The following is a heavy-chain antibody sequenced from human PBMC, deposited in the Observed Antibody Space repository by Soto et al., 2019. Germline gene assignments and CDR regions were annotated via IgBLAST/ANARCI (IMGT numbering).Heavy chain of an antibody. D-gene: IGHD2-15*01. CDR1: GGTFSSYA. CDR2: IIPIFGTA. CDR3: ARDKGYCSGGSCSNWFDP. J-gene: IGHJ5*02. Sequence: QVQLVQSGAEVKKPGSSVKVSCKASGGTFSSYAISWVRQAPGQGLEWMGGIIPIFGTANYAQKFQGRVTITADESTRTAYMELSSLRSEDTAVYYCARDKGYCSGGSCSNWFDPWGQGTLVTVSS. V-gene: IGHV1-69*01.